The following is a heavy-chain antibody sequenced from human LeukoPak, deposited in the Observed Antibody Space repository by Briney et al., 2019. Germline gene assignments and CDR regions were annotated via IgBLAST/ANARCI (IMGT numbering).Heavy chain of an antibody. J-gene: IGHJ4*02. CDR1: GGSISSYY. Sequence: SETLSLTCTVSGGSISSYYWSWIRQPPGKGLEWIGYIYYSGSTNYNPSLKSRVTISVDTSKNQFSLKLSSVTAADTAVYYCARGGGRWPQSNFDYWGQGTLVTVSS. CDR3: ARGGGRWPQSNFDY. CDR2: IYYSGST. V-gene: IGHV4-59*08. D-gene: IGHD5-24*01.